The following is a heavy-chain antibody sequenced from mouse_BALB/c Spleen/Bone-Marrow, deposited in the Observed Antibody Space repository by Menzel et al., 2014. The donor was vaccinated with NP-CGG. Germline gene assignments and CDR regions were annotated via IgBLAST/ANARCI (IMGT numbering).Heavy chain of an antibody. CDR3: ARGYGSAWFAY. Sequence: VQLHGSGTGPVAPSQSLSITCTVSGVSLTSYGVHWVRPPPGKGLEGLGGIWAGGSTNYNSALMSRLSISKDNSKSQVFLKMNSLQTDDTAMYYCARGYGSAWFAYWGQGTLVTVSA. D-gene: IGHD1-1*02. V-gene: IGHV2-9*02. CDR2: IWAGGST. CDR1: GVSLTSYG. J-gene: IGHJ3*01.